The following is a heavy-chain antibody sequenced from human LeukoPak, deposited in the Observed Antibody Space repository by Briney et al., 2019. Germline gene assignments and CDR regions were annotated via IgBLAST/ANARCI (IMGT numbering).Heavy chain of an antibody. J-gene: IGHJ6*04. Sequence: GVSLRLSCAASGFTFSGSAMHWVRQAPGKGLEWVSYISSSGSTIYYADSVKGRFTISRDNAKNSLYLQMNSLRAEDTAVYYCAELGITMIGGVWGKGTTVTISS. CDR1: GFTFSGSA. D-gene: IGHD3-10*02. V-gene: IGHV3-48*03. CDR3: AELGITMIGGV. CDR2: ISSSGSTI.